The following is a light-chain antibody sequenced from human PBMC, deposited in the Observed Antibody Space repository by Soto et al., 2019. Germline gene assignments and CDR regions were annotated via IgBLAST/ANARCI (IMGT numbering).Light chain of an antibody. CDR1: QSVSSN. CDR3: QQYNNWLT. V-gene: IGKV3-15*01. J-gene: IGKJ4*01. Sequence: EIVMTQSPATLPVSPGERATLSCRASQSVSSNLAWYQQKPGQAPRLLIYGASTRATGIPARFSGSGSGTEFTLTISSLRSEDFAVYYCQQYNNWLTFGGGTKVDIK. CDR2: GAS.